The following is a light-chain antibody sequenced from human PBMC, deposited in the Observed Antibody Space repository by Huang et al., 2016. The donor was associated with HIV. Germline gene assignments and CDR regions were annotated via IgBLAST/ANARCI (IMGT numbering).Light chain of an antibody. Sequence: DIQMTQSPSSLSASVGDRVTIACRASQSIGTYLNWYQQKPGKAPRLLIHVASSLQSGVAERFSGSGSGTEFTLTISSLQPEEFATYYCQQSYSALGLTFGGGTKVEIK. CDR3: QQSYSALGLT. CDR1: QSIGTY. J-gene: IGKJ4*01. CDR2: VAS. V-gene: IGKV1-39*01.